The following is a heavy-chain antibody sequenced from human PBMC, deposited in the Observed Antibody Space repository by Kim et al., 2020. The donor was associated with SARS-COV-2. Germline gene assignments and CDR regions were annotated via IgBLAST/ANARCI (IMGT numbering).Heavy chain of an antibody. V-gene: IGHV3-33*01. CDR2: IWYDGSNK. Sequence: GGSLRLSCAASGFTFSSYGMHWVRQAPGKGLEWVAVIWYDGSNKYYADSVKGRFTISRDNSKNTLYLQMNSLRAEDTAVYYCAREDGVENPLDYWGQGTLVTVSS. CDR1: GFTFSSYG. J-gene: IGHJ4*02. D-gene: IGHD3-10*01. CDR3: AREDGVENPLDY.